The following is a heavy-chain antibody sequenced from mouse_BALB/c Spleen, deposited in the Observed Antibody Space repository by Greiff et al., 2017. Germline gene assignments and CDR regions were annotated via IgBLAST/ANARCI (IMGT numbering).Heavy chain of an antibody. V-gene: IGHV1-18*01. CDR2: INPNNGGT. CDR3: ARGGGYYRYFDV. D-gene: IGHD1-1*02. CDR1: GYTFTEYT. J-gene: IGHJ1*01. Sequence: EVHLVESGPELVKPGASVKISCKTSGYTFTEYTMHWVKQSHGKSLEWIGGINPNNGGTSYNQKFKGKATLTVDKSSSTAYMELRSLTSEDSAVYYCARGGGYYRYFDVWGAGTTVTVSS.